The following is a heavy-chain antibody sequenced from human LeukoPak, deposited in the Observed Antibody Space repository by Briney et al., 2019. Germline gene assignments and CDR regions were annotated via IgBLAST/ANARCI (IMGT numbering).Heavy chain of an antibody. D-gene: IGHD5-24*01. CDR3: AREGADGYNPLLGAFDI. Sequence: PGGSLRLSCAASGFTFSSYSMNWVRQAPGKGLEWVSSISSSSSYIYYADSVKGRFTISRDNAKNSLYLQMNSLRAEDTAVYYCAREGADGYNPLLGAFDIWGQGTMVTVSS. J-gene: IGHJ3*02. CDR2: ISSSSSYI. V-gene: IGHV3-21*01. CDR1: GFTFSSYS.